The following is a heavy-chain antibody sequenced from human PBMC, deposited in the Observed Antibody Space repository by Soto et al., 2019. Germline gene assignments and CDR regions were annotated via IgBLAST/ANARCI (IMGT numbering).Heavy chain of an antibody. CDR2: ISYDGSNK. CDR1: GFTFSSYG. CDR3: AKGEQQLYY. J-gene: IGHJ4*02. D-gene: IGHD6-13*01. Sequence: QVQLVESGGGVVQPGRSLRLSCAASGFTFSSYGMHWVRQAPGKGLEWVAVISYDGSNKYYADSVKGRFTISRDNSKNTLYLQMNSLRAEDTAVSYCAKGEQQLYYWGQGTLVTVSS. V-gene: IGHV3-30*18.